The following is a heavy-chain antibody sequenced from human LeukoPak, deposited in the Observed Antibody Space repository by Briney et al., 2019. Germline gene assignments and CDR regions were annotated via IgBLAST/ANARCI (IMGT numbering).Heavy chain of an antibody. CDR1: GGSISNYY. D-gene: IGHD2-8*01. CDR3: ASSHPLGSTNEYYTPFGY. Sequence: PSETLSLTCTVSGGSISNYYWSWLRQSPEKGLEWIGCLYYTWGTNYNPSLKSRVPISVDTSQNQFSLRLSSVTAADTAVYYCASSHPLGSTNEYYTPFGYWGQGTLVTVSS. J-gene: IGHJ4*02. V-gene: IGHV4-59*01. CDR2: LYYTWGT.